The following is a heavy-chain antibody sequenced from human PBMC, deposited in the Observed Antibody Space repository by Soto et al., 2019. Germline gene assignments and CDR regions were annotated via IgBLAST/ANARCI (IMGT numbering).Heavy chain of an antibody. V-gene: IGHV3-33*01. CDR1: GFTFSSFG. CDR2: IWFDGSNK. D-gene: IGHD2-21*01. Sequence: QVQLVESGGGVVQPGRSLRLCCAASGFTFSSFGMHWVRQAPGKGLEWVALIWFDGSNKNYADSVKGRFTISRDNSKNTLSLQMNSLRAEDTAVYYCARKVGMEFDYWGQGTQVTVSS. CDR3: ARKVGMEFDY. J-gene: IGHJ4*02.